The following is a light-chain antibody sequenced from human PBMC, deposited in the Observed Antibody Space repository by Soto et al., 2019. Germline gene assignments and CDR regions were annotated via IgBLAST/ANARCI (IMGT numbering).Light chain of an antibody. J-gene: IGLJ2*01. CDR2: VNSGGSH. Sequence: QLVLTQSPPASASLGASVKLTCTLSSGHSNYAIAWHQQQPEKGPRYLMKVNSGGSHIKGDGIPDRFSGSSSGAERYLFISSLQSEDEADYYCSSYAGSNNFEFGGGTKLTVL. CDR3: SSYAGSNNFE. CDR1: SGHSNYA. V-gene: IGLV4-69*01.